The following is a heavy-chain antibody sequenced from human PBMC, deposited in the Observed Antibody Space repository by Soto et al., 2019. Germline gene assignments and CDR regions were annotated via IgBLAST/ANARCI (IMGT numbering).Heavy chain of an antibody. CDR3: ARSPRHIVVVTAIDWFDP. D-gene: IGHD2-21*02. Sequence: ASVKVSCKASGYTFTGYYMHWVRRAPGQGLEWMGWINPNSGGTNYAQKFQGRVTMTRDTSISTAYMELSRLRSDDTAVYYCARSPRHIVVVTAIDWFDPWGQGTLVTVSS. J-gene: IGHJ5*02. CDR2: INPNSGGT. V-gene: IGHV1-2*02. CDR1: GYTFTGYY.